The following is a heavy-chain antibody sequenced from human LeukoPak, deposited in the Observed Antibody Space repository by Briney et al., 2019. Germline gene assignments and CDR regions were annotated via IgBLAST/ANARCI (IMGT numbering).Heavy chain of an antibody. J-gene: IGHJ4*02. D-gene: IGHD3/OR15-3a*01. CDR2: INPSGGST. Sequence: AASVQVSCKASGYTFTSYYMHWVRQAPGQGLEWMGIINPSGGSTSYAQKFQGRVTMTRDMSTSTVYMELSSLRSEDTAVYYCAGVAGTRGMIYYFDYWGQGTLVTVSS. CDR1: GYTFTSYY. V-gene: IGHV1-46*01. CDR3: AGVAGTRGMIYYFDY.